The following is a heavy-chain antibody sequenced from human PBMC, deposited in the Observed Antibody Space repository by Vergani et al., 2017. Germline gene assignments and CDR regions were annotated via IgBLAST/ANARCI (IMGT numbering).Heavy chain of an antibody. CDR2: IYRTGLT. V-gene: IGHV4-38-2*01. CDR1: GFSIDNGYY. D-gene: IGHD3-9*01. CDR3: ARRSGIGYDIFSGTQYFFDF. Sequence: QVQLQESGPGLVKPSETLSLTCAVSGFSIDNGYYWDWIRQPPGKGLEWIGSIYRTGLTHFNPSLKSRVTISVDTSNNHFSLRLNSLTAADTAVYYCARRSGIGYDIFSGTQYFFDFWGQGTLVTVSS. J-gene: IGHJ4*02.